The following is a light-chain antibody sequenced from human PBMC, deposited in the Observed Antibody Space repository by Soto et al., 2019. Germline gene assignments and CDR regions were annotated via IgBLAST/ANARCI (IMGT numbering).Light chain of an antibody. CDR3: QQTLSFPPT. V-gene: IGKV1-12*01. CDR2: TGS. CDR1: QAIDSR. J-gene: IGKJ1*01. Sequence: DIQMTQSPSSVSASVGDRVTITCRASQAIDSRLAWYQQKQGEAPKLLIFTGSLLHSGVPPRFSGSGSGTDVTLTISSLQPEDFATYYCQQTLSFPPTFGQGTKVDIE.